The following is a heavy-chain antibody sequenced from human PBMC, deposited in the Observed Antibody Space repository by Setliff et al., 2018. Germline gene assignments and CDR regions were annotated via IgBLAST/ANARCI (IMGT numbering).Heavy chain of an antibody. D-gene: IGHD3-16*01. CDR3: ARVAIMGPPS. CDR2: INPNTGGT. Sequence: ASVKVSCKASGYAVTGYHTHWVRQAPGQGPEWMGWINPNTGGTNYAQRFQGRVTMTRDTSITTAYMELSRLRSDDTAVYYCARVAIMGPPSWGQGTLVTVSS. J-gene: IGHJ5*02. CDR1: GYAVTGYH. V-gene: IGHV1-2*02.